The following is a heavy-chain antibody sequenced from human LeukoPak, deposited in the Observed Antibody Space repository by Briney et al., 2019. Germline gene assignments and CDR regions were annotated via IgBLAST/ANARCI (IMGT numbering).Heavy chain of an antibody. CDR1: GGTFSSYA. CDR3: ARDGDYYDSSGYYYSNWFDP. J-gene: IGHJ5*02. CDR2: IILIFGTA. V-gene: IGHV1-69*05. Sequence: ASVKVSCKASGGTFSSYAISWVRQAPGQGLEWMGGIILIFGTANYAQKVQGRVTITTDESTSTAYMELSSLRSEDTAVYYCARDGDYYDSSGYYYSNWFDPWGQGTLVTVSS. D-gene: IGHD3-22*01.